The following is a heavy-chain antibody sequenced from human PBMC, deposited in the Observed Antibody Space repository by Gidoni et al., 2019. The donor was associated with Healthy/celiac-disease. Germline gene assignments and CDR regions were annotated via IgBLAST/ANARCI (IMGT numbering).Heavy chain of an antibody. Sequence: EVQLLESGGGLVQPGGSLRLSCAASGLTFSSYAMSWVRQAPGKGLVWVSAISGSGGSTYYADSVKGRFTISRDNSKNTLYLQMNSLRAEDTAVYYCAKDHGGYCSSTSCYRGYYYYYMDVWGKGTTVTVSS. J-gene: IGHJ6*03. CDR2: ISGSGGST. V-gene: IGHV3-23*01. CDR3: AKDHGGYCSSTSCYRGYYYYYMDV. D-gene: IGHD2-2*03. CDR1: GLTFSSYA.